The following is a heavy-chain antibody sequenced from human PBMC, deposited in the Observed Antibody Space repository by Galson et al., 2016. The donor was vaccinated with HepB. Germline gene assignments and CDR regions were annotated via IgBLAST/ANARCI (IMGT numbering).Heavy chain of an antibody. CDR2: ISRSGGST. D-gene: IGHD3-3*01. CDR3: AKDQTTYDPGWYFDI. Sequence: SLRLSCAASGFTFSNNAMNWVRQAPGKGLEWVAGISRSGGSTYYADSVKGRFIISRDNSKNTLYLQMNSLRADDTAVYFCAKDQTTYDPGWYFDIWGRGTLVTVSS. CDR1: GFTFSNNA. V-gene: IGHV3-23*01. J-gene: IGHJ2*01.